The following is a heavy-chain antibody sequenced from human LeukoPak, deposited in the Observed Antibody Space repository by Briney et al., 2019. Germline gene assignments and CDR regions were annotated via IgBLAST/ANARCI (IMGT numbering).Heavy chain of an antibody. CDR1: GFTFSSYG. D-gene: IGHD3-10*01. J-gene: IGHJ4*02. V-gene: IGHV3-30*18. Sequence: GGSLRLSCAASGFTFSSYGMHWVRQAPGKGLEWVAVISYDGSNKYYADSVKGRFTISRDNSKNTLYLQMNSLRAEDTAVYYCAKVLHYGSGSYRYYFDYWGQGTLVTVSS. CDR2: ISYDGSNK. CDR3: AKVLHYGSGSYRYYFDY.